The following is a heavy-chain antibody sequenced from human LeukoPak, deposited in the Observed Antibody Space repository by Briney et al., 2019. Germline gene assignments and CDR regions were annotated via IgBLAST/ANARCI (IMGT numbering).Heavy chain of an antibody. D-gene: IGHD2-15*01. CDR2: IYYSGST. CDR3: ARRSIVVVVAATWAFDP. CDR1: GGSISSYY. J-gene: IGHJ5*02. Sequence: PSETLSLTCTVSGGSISSYYWSWIRQPPGKGLEWIGYIYYSGSTNYNPSLKSRVTISVDTSKNQFSLKLSSVTAADTAVYYCARRSIVVVVAATWAFDPWGQGTLVTVSS. V-gene: IGHV4-59*08.